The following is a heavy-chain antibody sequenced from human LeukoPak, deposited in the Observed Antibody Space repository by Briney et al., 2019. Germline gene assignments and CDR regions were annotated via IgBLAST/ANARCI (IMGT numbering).Heavy chain of an antibody. J-gene: IGHJ6*03. CDR1: EFTVSSNY. V-gene: IGHV3-66*02. CDR3: ARTYYHGVGGYYSTSYYYSYMDV. CDR2: IYSGGST. D-gene: IGHD3-22*01. Sequence: GGSLRLSCAASEFTVSSNYVSWVRQAPGKGLEWVSVIYSGGSTYYADSVKGRFTISRDNSKNTLYLQMNSLRAEDTAVYYCARTYYHGVGGYYSTSYYYSYMDVWGKGTTVTVSS.